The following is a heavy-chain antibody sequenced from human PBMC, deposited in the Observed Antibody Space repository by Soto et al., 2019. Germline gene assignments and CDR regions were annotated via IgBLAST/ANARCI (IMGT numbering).Heavy chain of an antibody. CDR2: INSDGSVT. D-gene: IGHD2-15*01. Sequence: EVQLVESGGGLVQPGGSLRLSCAASGFTFSNYWMHWVRQVPGKGLVWVSYINSDGSVTSYADSVKGRFTISRDNAKSTVYLQMNSLRAEDTAVYYCATLNSFGLDFWGQGTLVTVSS. V-gene: IGHV3-74*01. J-gene: IGHJ4*02. CDR1: GFTFSNYW. CDR3: ATLNSFGLDF.